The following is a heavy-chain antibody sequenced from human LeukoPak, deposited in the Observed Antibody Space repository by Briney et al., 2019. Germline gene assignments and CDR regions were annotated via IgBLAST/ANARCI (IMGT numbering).Heavy chain of an antibody. CDR2: INPNSGGT. D-gene: IGHD1-7*01. CDR1: GYTFTGYY. CDR3: ATDKWGNWNYVGLIDY. J-gene: IGHJ4*02. Sequence: ASVKVSCKASGYTFTGYYMHWVRQAPGQGLEWMGWINPNSGGTNYAQKFQGRVTMTRDTSISTAYMELSRLRSDDTAVYYCATDKWGNWNYVGLIDYWGQGTLVTVSS. V-gene: IGHV1-2*02.